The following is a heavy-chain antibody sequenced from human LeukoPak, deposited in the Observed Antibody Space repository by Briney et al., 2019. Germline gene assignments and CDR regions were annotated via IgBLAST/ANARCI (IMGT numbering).Heavy chain of an antibody. Sequence: PAGSLRLSCAASGFRFNTYWMSWVRQAPGKGPEWVANIKQDGEDKNYLGSVRGRFTITRDNAENSLHLQMNSLRVEDTAVYYCARDKQVGATYFDYWGQGSLVTVS. J-gene: IGHJ4*02. V-gene: IGHV3-7*01. CDR1: GFRFNTYW. D-gene: IGHD1-26*01. CDR2: IKQDGEDK. CDR3: ARDKQVGATYFDY.